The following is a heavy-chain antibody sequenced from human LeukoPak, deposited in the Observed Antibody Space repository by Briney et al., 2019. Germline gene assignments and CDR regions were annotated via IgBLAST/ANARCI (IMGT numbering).Heavy chain of an antibody. CDR3: ASNYGSGSHYGMDV. CDR2: ISSSSSTI. V-gene: IGHV3-48*04. Sequence: GGSLRLSCAASGFTFSSYSMNWVSQAPGKGLEWVSYISSSSSTIYYADSVKGRFTISRDNAKNSLYLQMNSLRAEDTAVYYCASNYGSGSHYGMDVWGQGTTVTVSS. J-gene: IGHJ6*02. D-gene: IGHD3-10*01. CDR1: GFTFSSYS.